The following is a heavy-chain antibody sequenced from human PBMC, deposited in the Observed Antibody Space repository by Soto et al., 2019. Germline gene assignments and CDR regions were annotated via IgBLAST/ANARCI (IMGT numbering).Heavy chain of an antibody. CDR1: SNSISSGSY. J-gene: IGHJ4*01. D-gene: IGHD6-19*01. V-gene: IGHV4-38-2*02. CDR3: ARVHVMVVAGSTFDY. CDR2: IYHGGTT. Sequence: PSETLSLTCTVTSNSISSGSYWAWIRQPPGKGPEWIASIYHGGTTFYNPSLKSRITISVDTSNNQFSLKLTSVTAADTAVYYCARVHVMVVAGSTFDYWGHGTLVTVSS.